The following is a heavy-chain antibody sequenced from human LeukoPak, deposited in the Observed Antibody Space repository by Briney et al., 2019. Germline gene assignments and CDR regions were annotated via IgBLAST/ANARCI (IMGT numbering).Heavy chain of an antibody. CDR3: ARRPLGNNWFDP. CDR2: IHYSGTT. CDR1: GGSISSGGYY. D-gene: IGHD2/OR15-2a*01. J-gene: IGHJ5*02. V-gene: IGHV4-39*01. Sequence: PSETLSLTCTVSGGSISSGGYYWSWIRQHPGKGLEWIGSIHYSGTTYYNPSLKSRVTIIVDTSKNQFSLKLSSVTAADTAVYYCARRPLGNNWFDPWGQGTLVTVSS.